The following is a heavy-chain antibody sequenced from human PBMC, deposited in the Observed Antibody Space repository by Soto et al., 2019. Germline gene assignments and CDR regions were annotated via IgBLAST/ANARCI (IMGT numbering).Heavy chain of an antibody. V-gene: IGHV4-34*01. CDR1: GGSFSGYY. Sequence: SETLSLTCAVYGGSFSGYYWSWIRQPPGKGLEWIGEINHSGSTNYNPSIKSRVTISGDTSKNQFSLKLSSVTAADTAVYYCASGGNFEDYYYYYMDVWGKGTTVTVSS. J-gene: IGHJ6*03. D-gene: IGHD4-4*01. CDR2: INHSGST. CDR3: ASGGNFEDYYYYYMDV.